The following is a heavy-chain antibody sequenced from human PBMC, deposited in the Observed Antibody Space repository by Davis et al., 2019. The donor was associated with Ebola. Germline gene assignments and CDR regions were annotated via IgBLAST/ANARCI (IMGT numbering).Heavy chain of an antibody. CDR1: GFTFSSYG. CDR3: AEIYWVRYGMDV. D-gene: IGHD2-8*02. J-gene: IGHJ6*02. Sequence: GGSLRPSFPAPGFTFSSYGMHWVLHAPGKGQEWPAVISYDGSNKYYADSVKGRFTISRDNSQNTLSLQMNSLRAEDTAVYYCAEIYWVRYGMDVWGQGTTVTVSS. CDR2: ISYDGSNK. V-gene: IGHV3-30*19.